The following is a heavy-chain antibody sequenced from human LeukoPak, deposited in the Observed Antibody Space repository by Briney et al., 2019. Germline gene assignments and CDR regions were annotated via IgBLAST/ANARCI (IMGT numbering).Heavy chain of an antibody. CDR3: GRIRGGPIDY. CDR1: GFTLSTYA. J-gene: IGHJ4*02. CDR2: ISYDGTDT. D-gene: IGHD3-16*01. V-gene: IGHV3-30-3*01. Sequence: GRSLRLSCAASGFTLSTYAMHWVRQAPGKGLEWVAVISYDGTDTYYADSVKGRFTISRDTSKNSLYLQMTILRPEDTAVLYGGRIRGGPIDYWGQGTLVTVSS.